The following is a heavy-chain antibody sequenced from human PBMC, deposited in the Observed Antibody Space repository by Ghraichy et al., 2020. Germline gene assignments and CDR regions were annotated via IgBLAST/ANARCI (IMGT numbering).Heavy chain of an antibody. D-gene: IGHD1-26*01. CDR1: GYSFTSYW. CDR2: IYPGDSDT. Sequence: GESLNISCKGSGYSFTSYWIAWLRQVPGKGLEWMGIIYPGDSDTRYSPSFQGQVTFSADKSISTAYLQWNSLKASDTAMYYCARRSIQWDLLAFDSWGQGTLVTVSS. CDR3: ARRSIQWDLLAFDS. V-gene: IGHV5-51*01. J-gene: IGHJ4*02.